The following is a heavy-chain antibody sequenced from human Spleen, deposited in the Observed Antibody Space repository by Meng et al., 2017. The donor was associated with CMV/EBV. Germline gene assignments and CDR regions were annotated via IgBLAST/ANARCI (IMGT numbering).Heavy chain of an antibody. D-gene: IGHD3-3*01. J-gene: IGHJ6*02. V-gene: IGHV3-7*01. CDR3: ARVDDDFWSGYYYYGMDV. Sequence: GESLKISCAASGFTFSSYWMSWVCQAPGKGLEWVANIKQDGSEKYYVDSVKGRFTISRDNAKNSLYLQMNSLRAEDTAVYYCARVDDDFWSGYYYYGMDVWGQGTTVTVSS. CDR2: IKQDGSEK. CDR1: GFTFSSYW.